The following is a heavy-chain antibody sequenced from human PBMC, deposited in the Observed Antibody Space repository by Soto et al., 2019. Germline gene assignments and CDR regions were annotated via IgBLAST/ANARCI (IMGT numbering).Heavy chain of an antibody. CDR1: GFTFSNVW. D-gene: IGHD3-16*01. J-gene: IGHJ4*02. V-gene: IGHV3-15*01. Sequence: GSLRLSCAASGFTFSNVWMTWVRQAPGKGLEFIGRIKSKTDGGTTDYAAPVKGRFTISRDDSKNTLYLQMNSLRTEDTAVYYCSTGLGTYYSRFDYWGLGTLVTVSS. CDR3: STGLGTYYSRFDY. CDR2: IKSKTDGGTT.